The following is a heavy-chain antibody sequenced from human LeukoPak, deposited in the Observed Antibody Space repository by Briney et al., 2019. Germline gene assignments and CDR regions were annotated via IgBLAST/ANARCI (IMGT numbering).Heavy chain of an antibody. D-gene: IGHD6-13*01. CDR1: GYTFTGYY. V-gene: IGHV1-2*04. Sequence: ASVKVSCKASGYTFTGYYMHWVRQAPGQGLEWMGWINPNSGGTNYAQKFQGWVTMTGDTSISTAYMELSRLRSDDTAVYYCARAAAGATRPTTYYYYYGMDVWGQGTTVTVSS. CDR3: ARAAAGATRPTTYYYYYGMDV. CDR2: INPNSGGT. J-gene: IGHJ6*02.